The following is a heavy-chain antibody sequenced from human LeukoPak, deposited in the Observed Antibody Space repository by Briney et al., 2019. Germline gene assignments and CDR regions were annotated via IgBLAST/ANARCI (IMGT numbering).Heavy chain of an antibody. CDR3: AETGSMTPYNWFDP. Sequence: SETLSLTCTVSGGSISSYYWSWIRQPPGKGLEWIGYIYYSGSTNYNPSLKSRVTISVDTSKNQFSLKLSSVTAADTAVYYCAETGSMTPYNWFDPWGQGTLVTVSS. V-gene: IGHV4-59*08. CDR2: IYYSGST. D-gene: IGHD3-10*01. CDR1: GGSISSYY. J-gene: IGHJ5*02.